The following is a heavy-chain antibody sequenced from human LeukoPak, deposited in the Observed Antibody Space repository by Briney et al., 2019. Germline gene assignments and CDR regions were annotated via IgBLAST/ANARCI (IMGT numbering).Heavy chain of an antibody. J-gene: IGHJ6*02. CDR2: IRGGGVTT. CDR3: ARNQQLGGHSYYYYGMDV. V-gene: IGHV3-23*01. D-gene: IGHD3-16*01. CDR1: GFTSIAYA. Sequence: PGGSLRLSCVGSGFTSIAYALTWARQAPGKGLEWVSGIRGGGVTTYYADSVKGRFTISRDNFKNTLYLQMNSLRADDTAIYYCARNQQLGGHSYYYYGMDVWGQGTTVTVSS.